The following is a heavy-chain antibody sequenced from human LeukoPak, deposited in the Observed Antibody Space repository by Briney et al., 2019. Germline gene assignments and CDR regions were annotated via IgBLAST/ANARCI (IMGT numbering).Heavy chain of an antibody. CDR2: ISGSGGST. CDR1: GFTFSSYA. Sequence: GGSLRLSCAASGFTFSSYAMSWVRQAPGKGLEWVSAISGSGGSTYYADSVKGRFTISRDNPKNTLYLQMNSLRAEDTAVYYCAKDITMVRGVILDYWGQGTLVTVSS. J-gene: IGHJ4*02. V-gene: IGHV3-23*01. D-gene: IGHD3-10*01. CDR3: AKDITMVRGVILDY.